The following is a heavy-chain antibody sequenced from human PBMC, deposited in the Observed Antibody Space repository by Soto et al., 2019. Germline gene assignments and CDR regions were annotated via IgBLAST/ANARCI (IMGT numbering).Heavy chain of an antibody. CDR2: IYYSGST. J-gene: IGHJ4*02. D-gene: IGHD5-18*01. CDR3: ATNGGYSYGYGVY. CDR1: GGSVSSGSYY. V-gene: IGHV4-61*01. Sequence: QVQLQESGPGLVKPSETLSLTCTVSGGSVSSGSYYWSWIRQPPGKGLEWIGYIYYSGSTNYNPSLKSRVNISVDTSKNQFSLKLSSVTAADTAVYYCATNGGYSYGYGVYWGQGTLVTVSS.